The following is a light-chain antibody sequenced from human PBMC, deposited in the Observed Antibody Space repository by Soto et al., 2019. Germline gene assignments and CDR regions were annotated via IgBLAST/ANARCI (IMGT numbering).Light chain of an antibody. V-gene: IGKV3-20*01. CDR2: GAS. Sequence: EIVLTQSPGTLSLSPGERATLSCRASQSVSSDYLAWYRQKPGQAPRLLIYGASSRATGIPDRFSGSGSGTDFTITISRLESEDFAVYYCQQYGRAPRTFGQGTKVEIK. J-gene: IGKJ1*01. CDR3: QQYGRAPRT. CDR1: QSVSSDY.